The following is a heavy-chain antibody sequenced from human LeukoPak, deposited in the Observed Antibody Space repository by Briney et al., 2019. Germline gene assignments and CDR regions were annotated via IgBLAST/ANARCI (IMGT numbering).Heavy chain of an antibody. CDR2: TTWNGGST. J-gene: IGHJ4*02. V-gene: IGHV3-20*04. CDR3: ARGTEVYYDSSSYYSY. CDR1: GFTFDDYG. D-gene: IGHD3-22*01. Sequence: PGGSLRLSCVASGFTFDDYGMGWVRQVPGKGLEWVSGTTWNGGSTVYADSVKGRFTISRDNAKNSLYLQMNSLRAEDTALYYCARGTEVYYDSSSYYSYWGQGTLVTVSS.